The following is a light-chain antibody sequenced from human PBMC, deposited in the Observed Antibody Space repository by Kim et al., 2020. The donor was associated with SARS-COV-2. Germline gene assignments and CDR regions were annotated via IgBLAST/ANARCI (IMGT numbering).Light chain of an antibody. J-gene: IGKJ1*01. Sequence: SPGERATLSCRASQSVSSNYVAWYRQKTGQAPRLLIYGASSRATGIPDRFSGSGSGTDFTLTITRLEPEDFAVYYCQQYSSSPATFGQGTKVDIK. CDR1: QSVSSNY. CDR3: QQYSSSPAT. CDR2: GAS. V-gene: IGKV3-20*01.